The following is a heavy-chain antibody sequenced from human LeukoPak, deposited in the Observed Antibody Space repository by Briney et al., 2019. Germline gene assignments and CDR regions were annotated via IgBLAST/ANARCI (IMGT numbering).Heavy chain of an antibody. J-gene: IGHJ4*02. CDR3: AKSPYDY. V-gene: IGHV3-23*01. Sequence: SVKGRSTISRDNSKNTVYLQVNSLRAEDTAVYYCAKSPYDYWGQGTLVTVSS.